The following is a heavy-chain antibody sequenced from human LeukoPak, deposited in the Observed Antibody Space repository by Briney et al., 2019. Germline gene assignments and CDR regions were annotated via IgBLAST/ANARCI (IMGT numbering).Heavy chain of an antibody. CDR1: GFTFSSYE. Sequence: GGSLRLSCAASGFTFSSYEVNWVRQAPGKGLEWISYISSSGSTIYYADSVKGRFTISRDNAKNSLYLQMNSLRAEDTAVYYCARGDLPETEQQLVRRPYPFDYWGQGTLVTVSS. V-gene: IGHV3-48*03. CDR2: ISSSGSTI. D-gene: IGHD6-13*01. CDR3: ARGDLPETEQQLVRRPYPFDY. J-gene: IGHJ4*02.